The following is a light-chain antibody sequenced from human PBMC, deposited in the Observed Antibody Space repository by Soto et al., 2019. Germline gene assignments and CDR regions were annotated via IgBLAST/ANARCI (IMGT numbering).Light chain of an antibody. CDR1: QSVRSW. CDR2: DAC. Sequence: MQMTHLDSALSSSGGYRVTSPCRARQSVRSWVACYQKKPGRATKFLIYDACSVESGVPSRFSGSGSGTEFTLTSSNLSPDYFATYYCQQYDNYPFTFGGGTKVDNK. J-gene: IGKJ4*01. CDR3: QQYDNYPFT. V-gene: IGKV1-5*01.